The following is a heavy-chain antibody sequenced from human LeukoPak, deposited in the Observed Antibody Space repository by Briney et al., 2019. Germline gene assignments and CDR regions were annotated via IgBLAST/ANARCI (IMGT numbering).Heavy chain of an antibody. CDR3: ARWGSAGYSASFVH. Sequence: SETLSLACTVSGGSISSYYWSWIRQPPGKGLEWIGYIYYSGSTNYNPSLKSRVTISVDTSKNQFSLKLSSVTAADTAVYYCARWGSAGYSASFVHWGQGTLVTVSS. CDR2: IYYSGST. J-gene: IGHJ4*02. V-gene: IGHV4-59*01. D-gene: IGHD2-15*01. CDR1: GGSISSYY.